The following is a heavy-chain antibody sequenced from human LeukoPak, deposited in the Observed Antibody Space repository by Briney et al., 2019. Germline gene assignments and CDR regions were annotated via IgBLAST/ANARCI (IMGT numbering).Heavy chain of an antibody. V-gene: IGHV3-11*05. J-gene: IGHJ4*02. Sequence: PGGSLRLSCAASGFIVSNNYMSWVRQAPGKGLEWVSYIPSTSSYTSYADSVKGRFTISRDNAKNSLYLQMNSLRAEDTAVYYCARAANTAAGTPTLAIDYWGQGTLVTVSS. CDR3: ARAANTAAGTPTLAIDY. CDR1: GFIVSNNY. D-gene: IGHD6-13*01. CDR2: IPSTSSYT.